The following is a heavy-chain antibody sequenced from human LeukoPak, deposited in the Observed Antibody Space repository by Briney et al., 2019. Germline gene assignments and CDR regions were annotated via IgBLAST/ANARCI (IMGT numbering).Heavy chain of an antibody. D-gene: IGHD3-10*01. J-gene: IGHJ4*02. V-gene: IGHV4-4*07. CDR3: ARGRPRFTMVRGVPLLV. CDR1: GGSISTYY. CDR2: IYTSGST. Sequence: SETLSLTCTVSGGSISTYYWTWIRQPAGKGLEWIGRIYTSGSTNYNPSLKSRVTMSVDTSKNQFSLKLSSVTAADTAVYYCARGRPRFTMVRGVPLLVWGQGTLVTVSS.